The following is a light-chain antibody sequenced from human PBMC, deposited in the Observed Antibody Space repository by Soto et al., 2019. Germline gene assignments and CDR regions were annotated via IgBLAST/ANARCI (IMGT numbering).Light chain of an antibody. CDR2: WAS. V-gene: IGKV4-1*01. J-gene: IGKJ2*01. Sequence: DIVMTQSPDSLAVSLGERATINCKSRQSVLYSSNNKNYLAWYQQKPGQPPKLIIYWASTRQSGVPDRFSGSGSGTDFTVTISSLEAEDVAVYYCHQSYNTPYTFGQGTKLEIK. CDR1: QSVLYSSNNKNY. CDR3: HQSYNTPYT.